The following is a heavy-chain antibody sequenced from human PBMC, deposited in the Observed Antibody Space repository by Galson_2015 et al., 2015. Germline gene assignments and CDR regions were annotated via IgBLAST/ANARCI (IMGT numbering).Heavy chain of an antibody. J-gene: IGHJ4*02. CDR1: GFSLSNARMG. V-gene: IGHV2-26*01. D-gene: IGHD6-13*01. CDR2: IFSNDEK. Sequence: PALVKPTQTLTLTCTVSGFSLSNARMGVSWIRQPPGKALEWLAHIFSNDEKSYSTSLKSRLTISKDTSKSQVVLTMTNMDPVDTATYYCARISVGRAAAGAFDYWGQGTLVTVSS. CDR3: ARISVGRAAAGAFDY.